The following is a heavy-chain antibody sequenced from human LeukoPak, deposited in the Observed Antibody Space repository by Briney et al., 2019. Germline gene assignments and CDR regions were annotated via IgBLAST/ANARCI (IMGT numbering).Heavy chain of an antibody. CDR2: INHSGST. CDR3: ARRVRIAAPFNP. CDR1: GDSLSGYY. Sequence: NPSETRSLTCAVYGDSLSGYYWSWIRQPPGKGLEWIGEINHSGSTNYNPSLKSRVTVSVDTSKNQFSLKLTSVTAADTAVYYCARRVRIAAPFNPWGQGTLVIVSS. D-gene: IGHD6-13*01. V-gene: IGHV4-34*01. J-gene: IGHJ5*02.